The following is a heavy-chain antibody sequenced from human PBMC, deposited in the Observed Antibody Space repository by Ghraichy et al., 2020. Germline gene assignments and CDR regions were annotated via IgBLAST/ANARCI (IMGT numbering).Heavy chain of an antibody. CDR3: ARGPPGYSSRGPFDY. CDR2: IYSGGST. Sequence: GGSLRLSCAASGFTVSSNYMSWVHQAPGKGLEWVSVIYSGGSTYYADSVKGRFTISRDNSKNTLYLQMNSLRAEDTAVYYCARGPPGYSSRGPFDYWGQGTLVTVSS. CDR1: GFTVSSNY. V-gene: IGHV3-53*01. J-gene: IGHJ4*02. D-gene: IGHD6-13*01.